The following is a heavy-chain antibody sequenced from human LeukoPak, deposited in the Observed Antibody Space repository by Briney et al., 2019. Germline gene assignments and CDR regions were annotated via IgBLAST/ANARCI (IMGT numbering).Heavy chain of an antibody. CDR3: ARHRRRYGERAGDFDY. CDR2: IRSKANSYAT. CDR1: GFTFSGSA. J-gene: IGHJ4*02. V-gene: IGHV3-73*01. Sequence: QPGGSLRLSCAASGFTFSGSAMHWVRQAAGKGLEWVGRIRSKANSYATAYAASVKGRFTISRDDSKNTAYLQMNSLKTEDTAVYYCARHRRRYGERAGDFDYWGQGTLVTVSS. D-gene: IGHD4-17*01.